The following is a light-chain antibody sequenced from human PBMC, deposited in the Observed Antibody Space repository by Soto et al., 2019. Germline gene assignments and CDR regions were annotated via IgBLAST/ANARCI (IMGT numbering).Light chain of an antibody. CDR1: QSVSSSY. CDR2: GAS. Sequence: DIVLTQSPATLSLSPGERATLSCRASQSVSSSYLGWYQQKPGQAPRLLMYGASSRATGIPERFSGSGSGTDFTLTISRLEPEDFAVYYCQQYGSSPRTFGQGTKVDI. V-gene: IGKV3-20*01. CDR3: QQYGSSPRT. J-gene: IGKJ1*01.